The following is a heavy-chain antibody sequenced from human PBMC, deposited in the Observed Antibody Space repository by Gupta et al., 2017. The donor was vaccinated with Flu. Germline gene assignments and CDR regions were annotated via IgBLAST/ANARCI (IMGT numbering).Heavy chain of an antibody. V-gene: IGHV3-49*03. CDR1: GFTFGDYA. J-gene: IGHJ4*02. CDR3: TSLGNYDFWSGYYPDY. CDR2: IRSKAYGGTT. D-gene: IGHD3-3*01. Sequence: EVQLVESEGGLVQPGRSLRLSCTASGFTFGDYAMSWFREAAGKGLEWVGFIRSKAYGGTTEYAASVKGRFTISRDDSKSIAYLQMNSLKTEDTAVYYCTSLGNYDFWSGYYPDYWGQGTLVTVSS.